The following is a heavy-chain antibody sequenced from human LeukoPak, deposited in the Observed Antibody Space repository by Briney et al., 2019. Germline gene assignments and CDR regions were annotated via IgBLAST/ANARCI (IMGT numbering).Heavy chain of an antibody. V-gene: IGHV4-34*01. CDR1: GGSFSGYY. CDR3: ARDTDY. CDR2: VNHSGST. J-gene: IGHJ4*02. Sequence: SETLSLTCAVYGGSFSGYYWSWIRQPPGKGLEWIGEVNHSGSTNYNPSLKSRVTISVDTSKNQFSLKLSSVTAADTAVYYCARDTDYWGQGTLVTVSS.